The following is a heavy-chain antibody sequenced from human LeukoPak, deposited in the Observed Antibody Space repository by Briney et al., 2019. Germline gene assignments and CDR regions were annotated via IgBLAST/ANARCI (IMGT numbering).Heavy chain of an antibody. Sequence: GGSLRLSCAASGFTFSGYHMSWIRQAPGKGLEWVSYISSSSTYTNYAASVKGRFTISRDNAKNSLYLQMNSLRAEDTAVYFCARDRGSYGMDVWGQGTTVTVTS. CDR2: ISSSSTYT. J-gene: IGHJ6*02. D-gene: IGHD3-10*01. CDR1: GFTFSGYH. CDR3: ARDRGSYGMDV. V-gene: IGHV3-11*05.